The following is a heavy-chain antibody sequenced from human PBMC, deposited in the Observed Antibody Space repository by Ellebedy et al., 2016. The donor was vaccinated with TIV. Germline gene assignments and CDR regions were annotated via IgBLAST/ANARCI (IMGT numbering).Heavy chain of an antibody. J-gene: IGHJ3*02. D-gene: IGHD4-11*01. Sequence: PGGSLRLSCKGSGYSFTNYWISRVRQMPGKGLEWMGRIDPSDSYSKYSPSFQGHVTISADKSISTAYLQWASLKASDTAMYYCARRNSDAFDIWGQGTMVTVSS. CDR1: GYSFTNYW. CDR3: ARRNSDAFDI. V-gene: IGHV5-10-1*01. CDR2: IDPSDSYS.